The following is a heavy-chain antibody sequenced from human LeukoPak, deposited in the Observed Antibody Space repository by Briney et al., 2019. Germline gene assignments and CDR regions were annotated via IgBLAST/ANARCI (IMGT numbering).Heavy chain of an antibody. J-gene: IGHJ3*02. CDR1: GFTFSSYA. CDR2: ISYDGSNK. D-gene: IGHD3-10*01. CDR3: ARIRVNAFDI. V-gene: IGHV3-30-3*01. Sequence: GGSLRLSCAASGFTFSSYAMHWVRQAPGKGLEWVAVISYDGSNKYYADSVKGRFTISRDNSKNTLYLQMNSPRAEDTAVYYCARIRVNAFDIWGQGTMVTVSP.